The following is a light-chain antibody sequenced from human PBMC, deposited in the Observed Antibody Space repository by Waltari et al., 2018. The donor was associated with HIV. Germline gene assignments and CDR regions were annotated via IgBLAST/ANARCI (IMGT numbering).Light chain of an antibody. V-gene: IGLV1-40*01. Sequence: QSELTQPPSVSGAPGQRVTLSCPGSISNIGAGYDVHWYQQLPGTAPKLLVYGNYNRPSGVPDRFSGSKSGTSASLAITGLQAEDEADYYCQSYDSSLSGFVVFGGGTKVTVL. CDR2: GNY. CDR3: QSYDSSLSGFVV. J-gene: IGLJ2*01. CDR1: ISNIGAGYD.